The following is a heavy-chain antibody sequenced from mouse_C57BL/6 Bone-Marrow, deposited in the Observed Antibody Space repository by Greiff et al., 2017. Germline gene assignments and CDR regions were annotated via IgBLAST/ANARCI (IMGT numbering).Heavy chain of an antibody. CDR3: AREGFPPAMDY. V-gene: IGHV3-6*01. CDR2: ISYDGSN. J-gene: IGHJ4*01. CDR1: GYSITSGYY. Sequence: EVKLVESGPGLVKPSQSLSLTCSVTGYSITSGYYWNWIRQFPGNKLEWMGYISYDGSNNYNPSLKNRISITRDTSTNQFFLKLNSVTPEDTATYYCAREGFPPAMDYWGQGTSVTVSS.